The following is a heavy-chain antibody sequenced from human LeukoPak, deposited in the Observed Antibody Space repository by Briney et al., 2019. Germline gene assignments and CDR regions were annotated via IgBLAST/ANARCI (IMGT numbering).Heavy chain of an antibody. CDR2: INTDGSST. Sequence: GGSLRLSCAASGFTFKNYWMHWVRQAPGKGLVWVSRINTDGSSTTFADSVKGRFTISRDNAKNSLYLQMNNLRDEDTAVYYCARESSIDYWGQGTLVTVSS. CDR3: ARESSIDY. V-gene: IGHV3-74*01. CDR1: GFTFKNYW. J-gene: IGHJ4*02.